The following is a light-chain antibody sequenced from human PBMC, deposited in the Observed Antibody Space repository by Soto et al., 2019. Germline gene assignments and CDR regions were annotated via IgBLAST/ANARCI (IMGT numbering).Light chain of an antibody. V-gene: IGKV3-20*01. CDR1: QSVSSSY. J-gene: IGKJ1*01. CDR3: QQYGSSPWT. Sequence: IVLPQSPCTPSLSPGERATLSCRASQSVSSSYLAWYQQKPGQAPRLLIYGASSRATGIPDRFSGSGSGTEFTLTISRLEPEDFAVYFCQQYGSSPWTFGQGTKVDIK. CDR2: GAS.